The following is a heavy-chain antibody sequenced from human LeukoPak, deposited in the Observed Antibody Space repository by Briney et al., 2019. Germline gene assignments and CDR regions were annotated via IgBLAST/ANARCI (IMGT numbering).Heavy chain of an antibody. CDR3: ARDAVGYCSGGSCYSHYYYGMDV. J-gene: IGHJ6*02. D-gene: IGHD2-15*01. Sequence: GGSLRLSCAASGFTFRNYAMHWVRQAPGKGLEWVANIKQDGSEKYYVDSVKGRFTISRDNAKNSLYLQMNSLRAEDTAVYYCARDAVGYCSGGSCYSHYYYGMDVWGQGTTVTVSS. CDR2: IKQDGSEK. V-gene: IGHV3-7*01. CDR1: GFTFRNYA.